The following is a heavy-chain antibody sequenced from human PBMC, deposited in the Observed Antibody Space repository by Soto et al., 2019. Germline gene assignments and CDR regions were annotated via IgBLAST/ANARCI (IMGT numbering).Heavy chain of an antibody. CDR1: GYTFTSYV. Sequence: QVQLMQSGLEVKRPGASVKVSCKTSGYTFTSYVISWVRQAPGHGLEWMGWISADNHNTNVAQNFQGRVTFTTDTSTTTVFMELRNLRSDDTAVYYCARESRNYDALDYWGQGTLVTVSS. J-gene: IGHJ4*02. CDR2: ISADNHNT. D-gene: IGHD3-22*01. CDR3: ARESRNYDALDY. V-gene: IGHV1-18*01.